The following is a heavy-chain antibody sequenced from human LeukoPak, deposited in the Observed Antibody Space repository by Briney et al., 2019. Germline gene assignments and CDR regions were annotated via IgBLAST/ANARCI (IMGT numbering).Heavy chain of an antibody. CDR3: AKRRKAPYYFDY. CDR2: IRYDGSNK. CDR1: GFTFSSYA. Sequence: PGGSLRLSCAASGFTFSSYAMHWVRQAPGKGLEWVAFIRYDGSNKYYADSVKGRFTISRDNSKNTLYLQMNSLRAEDTAVYYCAKRRKAPYYFDYWGQGTLVTVSS. V-gene: IGHV3-30*02. J-gene: IGHJ4*02.